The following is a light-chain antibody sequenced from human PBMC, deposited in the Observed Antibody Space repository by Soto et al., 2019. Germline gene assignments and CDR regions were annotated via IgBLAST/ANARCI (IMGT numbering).Light chain of an antibody. CDR3: QQSYRTPEIT. V-gene: IGKV1-39*01. CDR2: AAS. J-gene: IGKJ3*01. CDR1: QDITSY. Sequence: DIQMTQSPSSLSASVGDRVTITCQASQDITSYLNWYQQKPGKAPKLLIYAASSLQSGVPSRFSGSGSGTDFTLTISSLQPEDFATYYCQQSYRTPEITFGPGTKVDIK.